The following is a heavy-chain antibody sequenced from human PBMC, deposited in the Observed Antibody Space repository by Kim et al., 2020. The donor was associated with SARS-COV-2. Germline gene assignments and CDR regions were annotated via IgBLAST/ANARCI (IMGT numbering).Heavy chain of an antibody. J-gene: IGHJ3*02. CDR1: GYTFTGYY. V-gene: IGHV1-2*06. Sequence: ASVKVSCKASGYTFTGYYMHWVRQAPGQGLEWMGRINPNSGGTNYAQKFQGRVTMTRDTSISTAYMELSRLRSDDTAVYYCARDGWEPRLNAFDIWGQGTMVTVSS. D-gene: IGHD1-26*01. CDR2: INPNSGGT. CDR3: ARDGWEPRLNAFDI.